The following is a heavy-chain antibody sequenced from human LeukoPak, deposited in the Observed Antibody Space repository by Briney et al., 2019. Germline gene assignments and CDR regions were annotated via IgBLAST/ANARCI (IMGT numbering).Heavy chain of an antibody. J-gene: IGHJ4*02. CDR1: GYTFTSYG. CDR3: ARGLRRYCGGECYSQCDY. V-gene: IGHV1-18*01. D-gene: IGHD2-21*01. Sequence: ASVKVSCKASGYTFTSYGISWGRQAPGQGLEWMGWISGYNGNTNYAQKLQGRVTMTTDTSTSTAYMELRSLRSDDTAVYYCARGLRRYCGGECYSQCDYWGQGTLVTVSS. CDR2: ISGYNGNT.